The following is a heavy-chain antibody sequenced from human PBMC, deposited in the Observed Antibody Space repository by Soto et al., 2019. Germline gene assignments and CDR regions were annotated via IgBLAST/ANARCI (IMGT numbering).Heavy chain of an antibody. V-gene: IGHV3-30*14. CDR3: ARDKVLYYSPYGMDV. J-gene: IGHJ6*02. CDR1: GFTFSSYA. CDR2: ISYDGSNK. Sequence: PGGALRLSCAASGFTFSSYAMHGVRQAPGKGLEWVAVISYDGSNKYYADSVKGRFTISRDNSKNTLYLQMNSLRAEDTAVYYCARDKVLYYSPYGMDVWGQGTTVTVSS. D-gene: IGHD3-10*01.